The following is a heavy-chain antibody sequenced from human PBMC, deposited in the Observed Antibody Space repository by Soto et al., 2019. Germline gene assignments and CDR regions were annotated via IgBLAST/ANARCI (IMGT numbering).Heavy chain of an antibody. CDR3: AKDEEDYDSNRGGNWFDP. V-gene: IGHV3-23*01. J-gene: IGHJ5*02. Sequence: PGGSLRLSCAASGFTFSSYGMHWFRQAPGKGLEWVSAISGSGGSTYYADSVKGRFTISRDNSKNTLYLQMNSLRAEDTAVYYCAKDEEDYDSNRGGNWFDPWGQGTLVTVAS. CDR1: GFTFSSYG. CDR2: ISGSGGST. D-gene: IGHD3-22*01.